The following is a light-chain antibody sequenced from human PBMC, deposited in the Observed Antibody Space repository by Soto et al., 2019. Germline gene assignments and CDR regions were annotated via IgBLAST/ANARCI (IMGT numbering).Light chain of an antibody. V-gene: IGKV3-20*01. CDR3: QQYGSSGT. CDR2: GAS. J-gene: IGKJ1*01. CDR1: QSVSSNY. Sequence: EIVLTQSPGTLSLSPGERATLSCRASQSVSSNYLAWYQQKPGQGPRVLIYGASNRATGIPDRFSGSGSGTDFTLTISRLEPEDFAVYYCQQYGSSGTFGQGTKVDIK.